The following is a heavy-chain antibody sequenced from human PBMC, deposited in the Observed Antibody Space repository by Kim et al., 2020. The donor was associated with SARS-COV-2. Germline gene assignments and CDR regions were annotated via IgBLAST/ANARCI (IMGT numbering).Heavy chain of an antibody. CDR1: GLAFSNYW. Sequence: GGSLRLSCAASGLAFSNYWMSWVRQAPGKGLEWVANIKHDGSERYYVDSVKGRFAISRDNAKNSLFLQMNSLRAEDTAMYYCAIDPVGLAAAGEGDHWGQGTLVTVSS. D-gene: IGHD6-13*01. J-gene: IGHJ4*02. V-gene: IGHV3-7*01. CDR2: IKHDGSER. CDR3: AIDPVGLAAAGEGDH.